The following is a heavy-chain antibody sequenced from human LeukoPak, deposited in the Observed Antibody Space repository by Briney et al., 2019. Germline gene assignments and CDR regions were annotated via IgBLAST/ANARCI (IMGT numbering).Heavy chain of an antibody. CDR2: IYAGDADT. CDR1: GHSFSTDW. CDR3: ARFRGELMDGFDF. Sequence: GESLKISCKGSGHSFSTDWLAWVRQMPGKGLEWMGVIYAGDADTRYSPSFQGQVTISADKSLNTAYLQWTNLKASDTAMYYCARFRGELMDGFDFWGQGTLVTVSS. V-gene: IGHV5-51*01. J-gene: IGHJ4*02. D-gene: IGHD1-7*01.